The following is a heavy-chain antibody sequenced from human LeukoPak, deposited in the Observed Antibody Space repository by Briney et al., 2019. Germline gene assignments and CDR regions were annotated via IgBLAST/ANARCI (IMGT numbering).Heavy chain of an antibody. CDR1: GFSFSNHW. CDR3: ARGPGSSGGAYVGDY. D-gene: IGHD3-22*01. Sequence: GGSLRLSCAAFGFSFSNHWMHWVSQVPGKGLVWVSRIEGGGSSTSYADSVRGRFSISRDNAKSTLYLQMNSLRDEDTAVYFCARGPGSSGGAYVGDYWGHGTLVTVSS. J-gene: IGHJ4*01. CDR2: IEGGGSST. V-gene: IGHV3-74*01.